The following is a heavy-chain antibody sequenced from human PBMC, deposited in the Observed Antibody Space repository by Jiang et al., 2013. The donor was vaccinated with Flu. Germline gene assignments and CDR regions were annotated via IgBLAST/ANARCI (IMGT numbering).Heavy chain of an antibody. CDR2: IYYTGST. J-gene: IGHJ5*02. V-gene: IGHV4-59*08. CDR1: SMNGYH. Sequence: SMNGYHWTWIRQSPGKGLEWIGYIYYTGSTSYNPSLKSRITVSLDTSKNQFSLKLSSVTAADTAVYYCARQGPYDYYDSSVGWFDPWGQGTLVTVSS. D-gene: IGHD3-22*01. CDR3: ARQGPYDYYDSSVGWFDP.